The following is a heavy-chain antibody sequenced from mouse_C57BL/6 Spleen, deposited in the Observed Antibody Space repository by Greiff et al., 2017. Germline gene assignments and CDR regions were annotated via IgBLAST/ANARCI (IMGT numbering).Heavy chain of an antibody. CDR3: TRRELGRGGYYFDY. V-gene: IGHV1-15*01. CDR2: IDPETGGT. D-gene: IGHD4-1*01. Sequence: VQLQQSGAELVRPGASVTLSCKASGYTFTDYEMHWVKQTPVHGLEWIGAIDPETGGTAYNQKFKGKAILTADKSSSTAYMELRSLTSEDSAVYYCTRRELGRGGYYFDYWGQGTTLTVSS. J-gene: IGHJ2*01. CDR1: GYTFTDYE.